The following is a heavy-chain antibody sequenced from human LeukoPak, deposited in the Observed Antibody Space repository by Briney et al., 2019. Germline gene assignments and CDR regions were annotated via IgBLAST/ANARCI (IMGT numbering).Heavy chain of an antibody. CDR3: ARGPGGSALFN. V-gene: IGHV4-39*07. CDR2: IYYSGTT. J-gene: IGHJ4*02. Sequence: SETLSLTCTVSGGPISSSSYYWAWIRQPPGKGLEWVGSIYYSGTTYYNPSLKSRVTISVDTSKNQFSLKLTSVTAADTAVYYCARGPGGSALFNWGQGTLVTVSS. CDR1: GGPISSSSYY. D-gene: IGHD4-23*01.